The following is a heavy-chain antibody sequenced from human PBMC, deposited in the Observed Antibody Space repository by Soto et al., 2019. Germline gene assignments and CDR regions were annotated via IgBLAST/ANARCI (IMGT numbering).Heavy chain of an antibody. CDR3: AADRETYYYDSSGYYYRY. Sequence: SVKVSCKASGFTFTSSAVQWVRQARGQRLEWIGWIVVGSGNTNYAQKFQERVTITRDMSTSTAYMELSSLRSEDTAVYYCAADRETYYYDSSGYYYRYWGQGTLVTVSS. CDR1: GFTFTSSA. J-gene: IGHJ4*02. D-gene: IGHD3-22*01. CDR2: IVVGSGNT. V-gene: IGHV1-58*01.